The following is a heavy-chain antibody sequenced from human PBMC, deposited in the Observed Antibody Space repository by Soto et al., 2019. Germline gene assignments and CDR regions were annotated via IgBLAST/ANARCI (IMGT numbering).Heavy chain of an antibody. CDR1: GGTFSSYA. D-gene: IGHD2-2*01. CDR3: ARDIVVVPAEYGMDV. Sequence: SVKVSCKASGGTFSSYAISWVRQAPGQGLEWMGGIIPIFATANYAQKFQGRVTITADKSTSTAYMELSSLRSEDTAVYYCARDIVVVPAEYGMDVWGQGTTVTVSS. V-gene: IGHV1-69*06. J-gene: IGHJ6*02. CDR2: IIPIFATA.